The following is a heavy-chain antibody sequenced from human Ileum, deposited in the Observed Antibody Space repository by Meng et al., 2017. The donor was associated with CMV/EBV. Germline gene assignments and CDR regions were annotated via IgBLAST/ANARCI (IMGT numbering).Heavy chain of an antibody. CDR3: ARGWSGGVDYYFDY. CDR1: GFTFSDYA. D-gene: IGHD3-16*01. Sequence: GGSLKISCAASGFTFSDYAMSWVRQAPGKGLEWASVIYAANSGTRYAASVKGRFTISRDNSKNTLYLQMDSLRAEDTAIYYCARGWSGGVDYYFDYWGQGILVTVSS. CDR2: IYAANSGT. V-gene: IGHV3-23*03. J-gene: IGHJ4*02.